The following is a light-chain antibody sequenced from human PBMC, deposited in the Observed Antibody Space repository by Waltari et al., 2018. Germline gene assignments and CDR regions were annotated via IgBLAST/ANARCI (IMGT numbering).Light chain of an antibody. Sequence: QSALTQPRSVSGSPGQSVTISCSGTSNDVGGYNYVSWYQQHPDKAPKLIIYDVSKRPSGVPDRFSGSKSGNPASLTISGLQSEDEADYFCCSYAGSSSLVFGGGSSLTVL. CDR2: DVS. J-gene: IGLJ3*02. CDR1: SNDVGGYNY. V-gene: IGLV2-11*01. CDR3: CSYAGSSSLV.